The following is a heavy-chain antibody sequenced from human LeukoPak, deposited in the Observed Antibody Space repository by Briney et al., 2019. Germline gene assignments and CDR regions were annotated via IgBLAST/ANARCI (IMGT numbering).Heavy chain of an antibody. CDR2: INWNGGST. D-gene: IGHD6-19*01. Sequence: GGSLRLSCAASGFTFDDYGMSWVRQAPGKGLEWVSGINWNGGSTGYADSVKGRFTISRDNAKNSLYLQMNSLRAEDTALCYCARGNSGWSLSPHFGYYFDYWGQGTLVTVSS. V-gene: IGHV3-20*04. CDR1: GFTFDDYG. J-gene: IGHJ4*02. CDR3: ARGNSGWSLSPHFGYYFDY.